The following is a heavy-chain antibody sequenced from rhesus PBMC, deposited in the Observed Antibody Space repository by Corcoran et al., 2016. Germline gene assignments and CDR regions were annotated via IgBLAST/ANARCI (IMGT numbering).Heavy chain of an antibody. D-gene: IGHD3-9*01. V-gene: IGHV4-122*02. CDR2: ISYGGST. CDR3: ARGMTRRMTRGNYFDS. Sequence: QLQLQLSGPGLVKPSETLYLSCVFSDYFIPDAYAWSWIRQPPGKGREWIGYISYGGSTSYNPSLKSRVTISRDTSKNHFSLKLYAVTAADTAVYYCARGMTRRMTRGNYFDSWVQGVLVTVSS. CDR1: DYFIPDAYA. J-gene: IGHJ4*01.